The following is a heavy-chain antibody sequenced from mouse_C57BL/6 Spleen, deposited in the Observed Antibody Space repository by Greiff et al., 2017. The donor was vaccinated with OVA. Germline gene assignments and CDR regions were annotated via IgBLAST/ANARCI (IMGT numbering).Heavy chain of an antibody. CDR1: GYAFSSSW. CDR3: ARVTRYFDV. Sequence: VKLMESGPELVKPGASVKISCKASGYAFSSSWMNWVKQRPGKGLEWIGRIYPGDGDTNYNGKFKGKATLTADKSSSTAYMQLSSLTSEDSAVYFCARVTRYFDVWGTGTTVTVSS. V-gene: IGHV1-82*01. CDR2: IYPGDGDT. D-gene: IGHD2-12*01. J-gene: IGHJ1*03.